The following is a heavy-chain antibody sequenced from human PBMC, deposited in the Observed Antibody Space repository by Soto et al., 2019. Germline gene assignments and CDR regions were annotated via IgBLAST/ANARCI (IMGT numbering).Heavy chain of an antibody. Sequence: QPACALRLSCAASGFTFSSYAMSWVRQAPGKGLEWVSAISGSGGSTYYADSVKGRFTISRDNSKNTLYLQMNSLRAEDTAVYYCAKDKRTRCSGGSCRRHAFDIWGQGTMVTVSS. J-gene: IGHJ3*02. CDR2: ISGSGGST. D-gene: IGHD2-15*01. CDR3: AKDKRTRCSGGSCRRHAFDI. CDR1: GFTFSSYA. V-gene: IGHV3-23*01.